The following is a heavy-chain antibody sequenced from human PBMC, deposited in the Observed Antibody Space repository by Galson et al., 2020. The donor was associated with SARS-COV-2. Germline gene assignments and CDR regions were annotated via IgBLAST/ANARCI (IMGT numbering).Heavy chain of an antibody. CDR1: GHRFTGYY. V-gene: IGHV1-2*06. D-gene: IGHD3-10*01. CDR3: ARRYSPLSFGSGSYGLL. CDR2: INPSSGAT. Sequence: ASVKVSCKTSGHRFTGYYIHWVRQAPGQGLEWMGRINPSSGATNYSQKFQGRVTVTRDTSISTVYMELSSLMSDDTAVYYCARRYSPLSFGSGSYGLLWGQGSLVTVSS. J-gene: IGHJ4*02.